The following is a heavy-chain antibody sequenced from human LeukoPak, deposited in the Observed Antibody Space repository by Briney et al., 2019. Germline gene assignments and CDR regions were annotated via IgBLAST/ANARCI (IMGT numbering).Heavy chain of an antibody. J-gene: IGHJ2*01. CDR2: IWFDGSNT. V-gene: IGHV3-33*01. D-gene: IGHD2-2*01. CDR3: ARGGDGTSPRTYWYFDL. CDR1: GFTFSNYG. Sequence: GGSLRLSCAASGFTFSNYGMHWVRQAPGKGLEWVAIIWFDGSNTYYGDSVKGRFTISRDNSKNTLYLQMNSLRAEDTAVYYCARGGDGTSPRTYWYFDLWGRGTLVTVSS.